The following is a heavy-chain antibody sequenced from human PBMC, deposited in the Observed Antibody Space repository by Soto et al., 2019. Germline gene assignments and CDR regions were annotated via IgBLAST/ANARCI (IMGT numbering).Heavy chain of an antibody. CDR3: AGDCSSTSCYVYYYMDV. CDR2: ISSRSSTI. Sequence: EVQLVESGGGLVQPGGSLRLSCAPSGFTFSSYSMNWVRQAPGKGLEWVSYISSRSSTIYYADSVKGRFTISRDNAKNSLYLQMNSLRAEDTAVYYCAGDCSSTSCYVYYYMDVWGKGTTVTVSS. V-gene: IGHV3-48*01. J-gene: IGHJ6*03. CDR1: GFTFSSYS. D-gene: IGHD2-2*01.